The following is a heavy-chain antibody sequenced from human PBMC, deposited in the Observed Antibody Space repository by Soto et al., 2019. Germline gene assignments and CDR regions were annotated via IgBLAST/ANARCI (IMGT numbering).Heavy chain of an antibody. Sequence: ASVKVSCKVSGYTLTELSMHWVRQAPGKGLEWMGGFDPEDGEAIYAQKFQGRVTMTEDTSTDTAYMELSSLRSEDTAVYYCATSRLLLWFGELSGFDPWGQGTLVTVSS. CDR3: ATSRLLLWFGELSGFDP. J-gene: IGHJ5*02. CDR2: FDPEDGEA. V-gene: IGHV1-24*01. CDR1: GYTLTELS. D-gene: IGHD3-10*01.